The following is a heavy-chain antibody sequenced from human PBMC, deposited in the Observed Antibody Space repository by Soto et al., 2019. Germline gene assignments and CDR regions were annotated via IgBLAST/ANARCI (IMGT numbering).Heavy chain of an antibody. Sequence: QLQVQESGPGLVKPSETLSLTCTVSGSSINSSGYYWGWIRQPPGKGLEWIGSLFYGVSTYYNPALKSRVTVSVDTPKNQFSLNLRSVTAAGTAVYYCARLPSRHLVDYWGQGTLVTVSS. V-gene: IGHV4-39*01. J-gene: IGHJ4*02. CDR2: LFYGVST. CDR1: GSSINSSGYY. CDR3: ARLPSRHLVDY. D-gene: IGHD3-3*02.